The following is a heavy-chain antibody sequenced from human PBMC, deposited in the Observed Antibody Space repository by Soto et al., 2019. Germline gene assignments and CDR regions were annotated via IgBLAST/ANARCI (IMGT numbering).Heavy chain of an antibody. D-gene: IGHD6-13*01. CDR3: AKDYSSSWYYYGMDV. J-gene: IGHJ6*02. V-gene: IGHV3-23*01. CDR2: IRGSGVST. CDR1: GFTFSSYA. Sequence: VQLLESGGGLVQPGGSLRLSCAASGFTFSSYAMSWVRQAPGKGLEWVSAIRGSGVSTYYADSVKGRFTISRDNSRNTLFLQMNSLRAEDTAVYYCAKDYSSSWYYYGMDVWGQGTTVTVSS.